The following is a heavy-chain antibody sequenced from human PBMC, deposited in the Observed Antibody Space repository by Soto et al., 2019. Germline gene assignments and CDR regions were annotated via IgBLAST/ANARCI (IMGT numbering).Heavy chain of an antibody. V-gene: IGHV5-51*01. Sequence: GESLKISCKTSGYSFTSYWIGWVRQMPGKGMEWMGNIYPYDSDTRYSPSFQGQVTIPADTSITTAYLQWSGLRASDTAMYFCARHLVGSTRGNFDYWGQGTLVTSPQ. CDR2: IYPYDSDT. CDR1: GYSFTSYW. J-gene: IGHJ4*01. D-gene: IGHD2-2*01. CDR3: ARHLVGSTRGNFDY.